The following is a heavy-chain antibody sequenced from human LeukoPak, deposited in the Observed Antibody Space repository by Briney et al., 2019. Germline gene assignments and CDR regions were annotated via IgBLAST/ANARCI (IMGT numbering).Heavy chain of an antibody. CDR2: IRPDGSEE. J-gene: IGHJ4*02. CDR1: GFTFSSHW. D-gene: IGHD1-7*01. CDR3: ARLLGTVTTYDY. Sequence: GGSLRLSCAASGFTFSSHWMSWVRQAPGKGLEWVASIRPDGSEEYYMDSVRGRFTISRDNGKNSLYLQMNSLRAEDTAVYYCARLLGTVTTYDYWGQGTLVTVSS. V-gene: IGHV3-7*01.